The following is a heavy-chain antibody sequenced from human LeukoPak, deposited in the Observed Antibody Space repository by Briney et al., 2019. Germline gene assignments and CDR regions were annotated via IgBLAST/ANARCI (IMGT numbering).Heavy chain of an antibody. CDR1: GFTFSSYW. D-gene: IGHD2-2*01. J-gene: IGHJ4*02. CDR3: ASYCSSTSCYVGLVYFDY. Sequence: GGSLRLSCAASGFTFSSYWMSWVRQAPGKGLEWVANIKQDGSEKYYVDSVKGRFTISRDSAKNSLYLQMNSLRAEDTAVYYCASYCSSTSCYVGLVYFDYWGQGTLVTVSS. V-gene: IGHV3-7*01. CDR2: IKQDGSEK.